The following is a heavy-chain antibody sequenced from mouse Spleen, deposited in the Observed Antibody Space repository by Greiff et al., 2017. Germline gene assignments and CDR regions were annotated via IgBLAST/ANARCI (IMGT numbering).Heavy chain of an antibody. CDR3: AREGYLYAMDY. Sequence: VHLVESGAELARPGASVKMSCKASGYTFTSYTMHWVKQRPGQGLEWIGYINPSSGYTNYNQKFKDKATLTADKSSSTAYMQLSSLTSEDSAVYYCAREGYLYAMDYWGQGTSVTVSS. CDR1: GYTFTSYT. V-gene: IGHV1-4*01. D-gene: IGHD5-1*01. J-gene: IGHJ4*01. CDR2: INPSSGYT.